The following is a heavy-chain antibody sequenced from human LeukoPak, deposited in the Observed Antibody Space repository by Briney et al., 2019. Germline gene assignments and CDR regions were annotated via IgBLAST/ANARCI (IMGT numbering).Heavy chain of an antibody. V-gene: IGHV3-20*01. J-gene: IGHJ1*01. CDR3: ARDLSNSSGEYFQY. CDR1: GFTFDDYG. CDR2: INWNGGST. D-gene: IGHD6-6*01. Sequence: GGSLRLSCAASGFTFDDYGMSWVRQAPGKGLEWVSDINWNGGSTGYADSVKGRFTISRDNAKNSLYLQMNSLRAEDTALYNCARDLSNSSGEYFQYWGQGTLVTVSS.